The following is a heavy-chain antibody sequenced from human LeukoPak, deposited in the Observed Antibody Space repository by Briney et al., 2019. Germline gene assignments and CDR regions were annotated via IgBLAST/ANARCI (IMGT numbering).Heavy chain of an antibody. CDR1: GFTVSSNS. D-gene: IGHD4/OR15-4a*01. CDR3: ARRAGAYSHPYDY. CDR2: IYSDNT. J-gene: IGHJ4*02. V-gene: IGHV3-53*01. Sequence: GGSLRLSCTVSGFTVSSNSMSWVRQAPGKGLEWVSFIYSDNTHYSDSVKGRFTISRDNSKNTLYLQMKSLRAEDTAVYYCARRAGAYSHPYDYWGQGTLVTVSS.